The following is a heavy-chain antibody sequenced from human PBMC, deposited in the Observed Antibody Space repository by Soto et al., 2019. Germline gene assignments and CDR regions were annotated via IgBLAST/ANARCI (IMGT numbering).Heavy chain of an antibody. CDR1: GGTFSSYT. J-gene: IGHJ6*03. V-gene: IGHV1-69*02. Sequence: SVKVSCKASGGTFSSYTLTWVRQAPGQGLERMGRIIPIHGITDYAQTFQGRVTFTADKSTGTAYMELSSLKSEDTAFYYCARHSTILSGFYYYMDVWGKGTTVTVSS. CDR3: ARHSTILSGFYYYMDV. CDR2: IIPIHGIT. D-gene: IGHD3-3*01.